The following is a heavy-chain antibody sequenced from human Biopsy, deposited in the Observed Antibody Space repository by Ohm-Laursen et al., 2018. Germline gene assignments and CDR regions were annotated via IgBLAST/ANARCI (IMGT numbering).Heavy chain of an antibody. V-gene: IGHV1-2*02. CDR1: GYTFTGQD. D-gene: IGHD2-15*01. CDR2: INPHSGAT. Sequence: SVKVSCKASGYTFTGQDLHWVRQVPGQGLEWMGWINPHSGATKFAQDFQGRVTMTRDTSITTAYMELRRLRSDDTAVYYCAKGQDLRGGAEYFQHWGQGALVTVSS. J-gene: IGHJ1*01. CDR3: AKGQDLRGGAEYFQH.